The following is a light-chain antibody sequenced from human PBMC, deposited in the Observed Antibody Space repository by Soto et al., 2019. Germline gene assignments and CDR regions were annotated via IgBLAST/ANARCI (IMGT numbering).Light chain of an antibody. Sequence: QLVLIQPPSASGTPGQRVTISCSGGSSTIGSSTVNWYQQLPGTAPKLLIYSNDQRPSGVPDRFSGSKSGTSASLAISGLQSEDEADYYCAAWDDSLNVLFGGGTKLTVL. CDR1: SSTIGSST. CDR3: AAWDDSLNVL. V-gene: IGLV1-44*01. J-gene: IGLJ2*01. CDR2: SND.